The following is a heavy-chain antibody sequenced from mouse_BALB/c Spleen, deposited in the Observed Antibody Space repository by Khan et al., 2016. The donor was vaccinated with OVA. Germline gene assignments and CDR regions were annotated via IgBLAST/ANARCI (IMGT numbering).Heavy chain of an antibody. D-gene: IGHD2-13*01. CDR2: INPGSSKI. V-gene: IGHV4-2*02. CDR1: GFAFSRYW. CDR3: ARLGDCCWFAY. Sequence: EVKLLESGGGLVQPGGSLKLSCAASGFAFSRYWMSWARQAPGKGQEWIGEINPGSSKINYTPSLKGKFIISRDNANNTLYLQMSNVTSEDTALYYDARLGDCCWFAYWGQGTLVTVSA. J-gene: IGHJ3*01.